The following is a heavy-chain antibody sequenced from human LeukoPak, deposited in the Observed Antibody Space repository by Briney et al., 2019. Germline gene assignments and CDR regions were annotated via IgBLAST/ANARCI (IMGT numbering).Heavy chain of an antibody. V-gene: IGHV4-59*01. D-gene: IGHD5-18*01. Sequence: SETLSLTCSVAGGSISNYYWNWIRQTQGKGLEWIGHISNGRTDYNPSLKSRVTISVDTSKNHFSLKLTSVTAADTAVYYCARDKAHSYGRYFDPWGQGALVIVSS. CDR3: ARDKAHSYGRYFDP. CDR2: ISNGRT. CDR1: GGSISNYY. J-gene: IGHJ5*02.